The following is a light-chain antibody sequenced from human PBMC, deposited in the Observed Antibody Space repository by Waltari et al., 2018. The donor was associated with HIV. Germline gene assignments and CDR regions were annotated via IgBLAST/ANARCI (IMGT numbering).Light chain of an antibody. J-gene: IGLJ3*02. Sequence: QSALTQPASVPGPPGPSTPISCTGTSSDDGDFTFASWYQQHPGKAPKLMIYDVSPRSSGIPDRVSGSKSDNTASLTISGLQAEDEADYYCTSYASITSWVFGGGTKVTVL. V-gene: IGLV2-14*03. CDR1: SSDDGDFTF. CDR3: TSYASITSWV. CDR2: DVS.